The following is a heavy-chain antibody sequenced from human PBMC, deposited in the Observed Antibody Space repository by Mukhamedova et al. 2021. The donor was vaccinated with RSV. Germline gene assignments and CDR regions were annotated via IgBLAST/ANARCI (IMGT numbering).Heavy chain of an antibody. Sequence: YSIPSSGINAEYMGAPGQGLEWMGWISAYNGNTNYAQKLQGRVTMTTDTSTSTAYMELRSLRSDDTAVYYCARSRSSSWYIGYAYWGQGTLVTVSS. CDR3: ARSRSSSWYIGYAY. J-gene: IGHJ4*02. CDR2: ISAYNGNT. CDR1: YSIPSSG. V-gene: IGHV1-18*01. D-gene: IGHD6-13*01.